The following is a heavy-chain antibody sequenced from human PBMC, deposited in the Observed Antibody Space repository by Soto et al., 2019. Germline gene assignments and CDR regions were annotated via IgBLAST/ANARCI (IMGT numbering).Heavy chain of an antibody. J-gene: IGHJ6*02. CDR3: ARAHDSSGYYPDYYYGMDV. CDR2: IYYSGST. D-gene: IGHD3-22*01. Sequence: SETLSLTCTVCGGSISSYYWSWIRQPPGKGLERIGHIYYSGSTNYNPSLKSRVTISVDTSKNQFSLKLSSGTAADTAVYYCARAHDSSGYYPDYYYGMDVWAQGITVTFSS. V-gene: IGHV4-59*01. CDR1: GGSISSYY.